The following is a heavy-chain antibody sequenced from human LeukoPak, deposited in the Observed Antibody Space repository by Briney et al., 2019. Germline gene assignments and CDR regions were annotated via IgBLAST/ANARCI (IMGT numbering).Heavy chain of an antibody. Sequence: GGSLRLSCAASGFTFSSYAMSWVRQAPGKGLEWVSVISGSGDSAFHADSVKGQFTISRDNSKNTLYLQMNSLRAEDTAVYYCAKDRYCSSTRCYGDFDYWGQGTLVTVSS. CDR2: ISGSGDSA. CDR1: GFTFSSYA. CDR3: AKDRYCSSTRCYGDFDY. D-gene: IGHD2-2*01. V-gene: IGHV3-23*01. J-gene: IGHJ4*02.